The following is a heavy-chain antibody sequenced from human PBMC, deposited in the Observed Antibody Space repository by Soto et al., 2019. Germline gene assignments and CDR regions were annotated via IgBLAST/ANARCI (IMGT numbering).Heavy chain of an antibody. J-gene: IGHJ6*02. Sequence: RLSCAASGFTFSSYAMSWVRQAPGKGLEWVSAISGSGGSTYYADSVKGRFTISRDNSKNTLYLQMNSLRAEDTAVYYCARFDIAVAGTDYYYGMDVWGQGTTVTVSS. CDR3: ARFDIAVAGTDYYYGMDV. V-gene: IGHV3-23*01. D-gene: IGHD6-19*01. CDR2: ISGSGGST. CDR1: GFTFSSYA.